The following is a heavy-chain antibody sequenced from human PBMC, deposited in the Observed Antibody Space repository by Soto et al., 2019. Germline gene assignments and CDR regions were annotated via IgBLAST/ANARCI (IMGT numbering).Heavy chain of an antibody. J-gene: IGHJ2*01. V-gene: IGHV3-66*01. D-gene: IGHD3-10*01. CDR3: ATALRSGVPYWCFDL. CDR1: GFNVRGYY. Sequence: EVQLVESGGDLVQPGGSLRLSCAASGFNVRGYYMSWVRQAPGKGLEWVSVIYSGGDTFYADSVKGRFTISRDNSKNTLYLQMNSLRAEDTAVYYCATALRSGVPYWCFDLWGRGTLMSVSS. CDR2: IYSGGDT.